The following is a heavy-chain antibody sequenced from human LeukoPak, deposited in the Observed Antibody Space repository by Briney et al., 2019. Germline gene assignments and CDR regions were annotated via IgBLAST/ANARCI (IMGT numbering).Heavy chain of an antibody. D-gene: IGHD2-2*01. Sequence: GGSLRLSCAASGFTFSSCAMSWVRQAPGKGLEWVSTISGSGGNTYYADSVKGRFTISRDNSKNTLCLQMNSLRAEDTAVFYCAKDGTWCSSTSCYAGDWAQGTLVAVSS. CDR2: ISGSGGNT. V-gene: IGHV3-23*01. CDR3: AKDGTWCSSTSCYAGD. J-gene: IGHJ4*02. CDR1: GFTFSSCA.